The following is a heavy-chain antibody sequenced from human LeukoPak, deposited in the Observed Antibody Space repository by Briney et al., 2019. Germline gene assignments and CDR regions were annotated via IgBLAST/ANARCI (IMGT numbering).Heavy chain of an antibody. CDR2: IIPIFGTA. CDR1: RGTFSTYA. CDR3: ARSKALRLDDIYY. Sequence: GASVKVSCKASRGTFSTYAITWVRQAPGQGLEWMGGIIPIFGTANYAQKFQGRVTITAGESTSTAYMELSSLRSDDTAVFYCARSKALRLDDIYYWGQGTLVTVSS. V-gene: IGHV1-69*13. D-gene: IGHD3-9*01. J-gene: IGHJ4*02.